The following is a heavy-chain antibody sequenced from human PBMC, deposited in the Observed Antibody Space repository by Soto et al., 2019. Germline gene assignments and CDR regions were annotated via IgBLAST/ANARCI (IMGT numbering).Heavy chain of an antibody. J-gene: IGHJ6*02. CDR3: ARGGEEIFGRLPYGMDV. Sequence: ESGGGVVQPGRSLRLSCAASGFTFSSYAMHWVRQAPGKGLEWVAVISYDGSNKYYADSVKGRFTIFRDNSKNTLYLQMNSLRAEDTAVYYCARGGEEIFGRLPYGMDVWGQGTTVTVSS. CDR2: ISYDGSNK. CDR1: GFTFSSYA. D-gene: IGHD3-3*01. V-gene: IGHV3-30-3*01.